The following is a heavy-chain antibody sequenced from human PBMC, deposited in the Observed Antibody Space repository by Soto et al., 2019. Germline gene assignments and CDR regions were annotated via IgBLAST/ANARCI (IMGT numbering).Heavy chain of an antibody. CDR3: ARGGITIFGVVDY. Sequence: QVQVVQSGTEVKKPGASVKVSCKASGYTFTDYYMHWVRQAPGQGLEWMGWTNPKTGTTNYAQKFQGRVTLTRDTSISTAYMELSRLTSDDTAVYYCARGGITIFGVVDYWGQGTLVTVSS. J-gene: IGHJ4*02. D-gene: IGHD3-3*01. CDR2: TNPKTGTT. V-gene: IGHV1-2*02. CDR1: GYTFTDYY.